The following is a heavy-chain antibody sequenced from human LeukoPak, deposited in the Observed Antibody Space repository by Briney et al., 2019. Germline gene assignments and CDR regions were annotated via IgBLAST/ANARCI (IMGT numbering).Heavy chain of an antibody. V-gene: IGHV3-21*04. CDR1: GFAFSSYG. D-gene: IGHD3-10*01. J-gene: IGHJ4*02. Sequence: GGSLRLSCAASGFAFSSYGMNWVRQAPGKGLEWVSSISSSSSFMYYVDSVKGRFTISRDDAKNSLYLQMNSLRAEDTAVYYCAKGGMGFGELTNFDYWGQGTLVTVSS. CDR2: ISSSSSFM. CDR3: AKGGMGFGELTNFDY.